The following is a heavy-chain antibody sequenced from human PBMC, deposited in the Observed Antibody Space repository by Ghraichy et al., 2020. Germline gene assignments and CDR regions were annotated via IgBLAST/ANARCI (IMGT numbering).Heavy chain of an antibody. CDR2: IRYDGTNK. CDR3: AKDGNYYDSSGFQYYFDS. D-gene: IGHD3-22*01. CDR1: GFTFSGYG. J-gene: IGHJ4*02. V-gene: IGHV3-30*02. Sequence: GGSLRLSCAASGFTFSGYGMNWVRQAPGKGLEWVSFIRYDGTNKYYADSVKGRFTISRDNSKSTLYLQMSSLRAEDTAVYYCAKDGNYYDSSGFQYYFDSWGQGTLVTVSS.